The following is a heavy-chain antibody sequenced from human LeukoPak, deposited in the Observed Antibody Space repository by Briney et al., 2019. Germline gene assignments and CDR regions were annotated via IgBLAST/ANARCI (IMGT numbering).Heavy chain of an antibody. CDR1: GGTFSSYA. CDR3: ARDYYDSSGYYNWFDP. Sequence: SVKVSRKASGGTFSSYAISWVRQAPGQGLEWMGRIIPIFGTANYAQKFQGRVTITADKSTSTAYMELSSLRSEDTAVYYCARDYYDSSGYYNWFDPWGQGTLVTVSS. J-gene: IGHJ5*02. CDR2: IIPIFGTA. D-gene: IGHD3-22*01. V-gene: IGHV1-69*06.